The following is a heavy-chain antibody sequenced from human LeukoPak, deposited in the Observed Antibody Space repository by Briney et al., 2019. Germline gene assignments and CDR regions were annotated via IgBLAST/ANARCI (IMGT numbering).Heavy chain of an antibody. V-gene: IGHV1-2*02. Sequence: GASVNVSCKASGYAFTGYYMHWVRQAPGQGLEWMGRMNPNSGDTTYAQKFQGRVTMTRDTSISTAYMELSRLRSDDTAVYYCARVADFSPGLTNVPYWGQGTLVTVSS. J-gene: IGHJ4*02. D-gene: IGHD3-3*01. CDR1: GYAFTGYY. CDR2: MNPNSGDT. CDR3: ARVADFSPGLTNVPY.